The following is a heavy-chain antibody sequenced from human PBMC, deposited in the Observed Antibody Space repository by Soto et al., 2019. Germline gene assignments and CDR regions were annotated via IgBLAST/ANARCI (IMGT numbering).Heavy chain of an antibody. Sequence: PSETLSLTCAVSGGSISSGGYSWTWIRQPPGKGLEWIGYIYHSGSTYYNPSLKSRVTISVDRSKYQFSLKLNSVTAADTAVYYCARVPDVWGQGTTVTVSS. CDR3: ARVPDV. CDR1: GGSISSGGYS. V-gene: IGHV4-30-2*01. J-gene: IGHJ6*02. CDR2: IYHSGST.